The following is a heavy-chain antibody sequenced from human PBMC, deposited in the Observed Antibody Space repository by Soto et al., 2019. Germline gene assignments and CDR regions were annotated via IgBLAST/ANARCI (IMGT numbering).Heavy chain of an antibody. CDR1: GFTFSNAW. CDR2: IKSKTDGGTT. D-gene: IGHD6-6*01. V-gene: IGHV3-15*07. CDR3: TTVYPYSSSYDAFDI. Sequence: NPGGSLRLSCAASGFTFSNAWMNWVRQAPGKGLEWVGRIKSKTDGGTTDYAAPVKGRFTISRDDSKNTLYLQMNSLKTEDTAVYYCTTVYPYSSSYDAFDIWGQGTMVTVSS. J-gene: IGHJ3*02.